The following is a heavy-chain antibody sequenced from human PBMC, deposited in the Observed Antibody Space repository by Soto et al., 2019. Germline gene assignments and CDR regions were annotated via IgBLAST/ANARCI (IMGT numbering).Heavy chain of an antibody. J-gene: IGHJ5*02. CDR3: ARVDVIAAAEGP. CDR1: GFTFSSYA. V-gene: IGHV3-30-3*01. CDR2: ISYDGSNK. D-gene: IGHD6-13*01. Sequence: AGSLRLSCAASGFTFSSYAMHWVRQAPGKGLEWVAVISYDGSNKYYADSVKGRFTISRDNSKNTLYLQMNSLRAEDTAVYYCARVDVIAAAEGPWGQGTLVTVSS.